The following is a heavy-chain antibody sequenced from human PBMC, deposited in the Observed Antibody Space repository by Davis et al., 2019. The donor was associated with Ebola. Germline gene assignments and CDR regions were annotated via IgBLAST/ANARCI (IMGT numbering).Heavy chain of an antibody. CDR3: GRAVPGREDFDY. V-gene: IGHV3-30*04. Sequence: PGGSLRLSCGGSGFPSRSYALHWVRQSPGKGLEWVAVISHDERETFYADSVKGRFTISRDNSNNTLFLQMNNLRGEDTALYYCGRAVPGREDFDYWGQGTLVTVSS. D-gene: IGHD6-19*01. CDR1: GFPSRSYA. J-gene: IGHJ4*02. CDR2: ISHDERET.